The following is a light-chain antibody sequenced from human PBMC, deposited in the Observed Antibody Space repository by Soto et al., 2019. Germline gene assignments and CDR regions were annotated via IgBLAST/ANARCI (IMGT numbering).Light chain of an antibody. V-gene: IGLV2-23*02. J-gene: IGLJ1*01. CDR1: NSDIGNYNI. CDR3: CSYAGSNVFG. Sequence: QSALTQPASVSGSPGQSITISCTGSNSDIGNYNIVSWYQQHPDKAPQLIIYEVTKRPSGVSNRFSGSKSGNTASLTISGLQAEDEGDYHCCSYAGSNVFGFGTGTKLTVL. CDR2: EVT.